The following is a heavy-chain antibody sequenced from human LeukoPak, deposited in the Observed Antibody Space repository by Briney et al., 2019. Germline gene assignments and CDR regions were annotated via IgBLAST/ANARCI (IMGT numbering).Heavy chain of an antibody. CDR3: ARDDSGELLKTGAFDI. CDR2: ISAYNDNT. Sequence: ASVKVSCKASGYTFTSYGISWVRQAPGQGLEWMAWISAYNDNTNYAQKFQGRVTMITDTSTSTAYMELRSLRSDDTAVYYCARDDSGELLKTGAFDIWGQGTMVTVSS. J-gene: IGHJ3*02. CDR1: GYTFTSYG. D-gene: IGHD1-26*01. V-gene: IGHV1-18*01.